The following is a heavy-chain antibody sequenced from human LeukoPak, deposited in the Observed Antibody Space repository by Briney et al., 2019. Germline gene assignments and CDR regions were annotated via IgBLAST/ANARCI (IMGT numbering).Heavy chain of an antibody. Sequence: ASVKVSCEASGGTFSSYAISWVRQAPGQGLEWMGGIIPIFGTANYAQKFQGRVTITADESTSTAYMELSSLRSEDTAVYYCASRYSSGWYSQTSDYWGQGTLVTVSS. CDR2: IIPIFGTA. CDR1: GGTFSSYA. J-gene: IGHJ4*02. V-gene: IGHV1-69*13. CDR3: ASRYSSGWYSQTSDY. D-gene: IGHD6-19*01.